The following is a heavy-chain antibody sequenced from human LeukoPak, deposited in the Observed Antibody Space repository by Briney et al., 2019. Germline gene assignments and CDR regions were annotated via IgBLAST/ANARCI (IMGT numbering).Heavy chain of an antibody. D-gene: IGHD3-22*01. V-gene: IGHV1-2*02. CDR3: ARESRYYYDSSGDY. J-gene: IGHJ4*02. CDR2: INPNSGGT. Sequence: ASVKVSCKASGYTFTGYYMHWVRQAPGQGLEWMGWINPNSGGTNYAQKFQGRVTMTRDTSISTAYMELSRLRSDDTAVYYCARESRYYYDSSGDYWDQGTLVTVSS. CDR1: GYTFTGYY.